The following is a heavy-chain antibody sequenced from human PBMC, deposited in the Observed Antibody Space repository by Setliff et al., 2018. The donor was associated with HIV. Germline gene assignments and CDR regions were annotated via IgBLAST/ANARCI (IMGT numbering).Heavy chain of an antibody. CDR2: IIHSGST. V-gene: IGHV4-34*12. Sequence: PSETLSLTCAVYGGSFSGYYWSWIRQPPGKGLEWIGEIIHSGSTNYNPSLKSRVTLSVDTSKNQFSLKLSSVTAADTAVYYCARAAPPLWFGELRNWFDPWGQGTLVTVSS. CDR3: ARAAPPLWFGELRNWFDP. D-gene: IGHD3-10*01. CDR1: GGSFSGYY. J-gene: IGHJ5*02.